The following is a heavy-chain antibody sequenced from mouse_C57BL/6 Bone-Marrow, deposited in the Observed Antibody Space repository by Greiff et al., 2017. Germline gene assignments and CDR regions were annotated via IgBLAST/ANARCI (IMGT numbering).Heavy chain of an antibody. CDR1: GFTFSSYA. V-gene: IGHV5-4*03. CDR2: ISDGGSYT. J-gene: IGHJ1*03. CDR3: ASFPSIYYGWYFDV. Sequence: EVNVVESGGGLVKPGGSLKLSCAASGFTFSSYAMSWVRQTPEKRLEWVATISDGGSYTYYPDNVKGGFTISRDNAKNNLSLQMSHLKSEDTAMYYCASFPSIYYGWYFDVWGTGTTVTVSS. D-gene: IGHD2-1*01.